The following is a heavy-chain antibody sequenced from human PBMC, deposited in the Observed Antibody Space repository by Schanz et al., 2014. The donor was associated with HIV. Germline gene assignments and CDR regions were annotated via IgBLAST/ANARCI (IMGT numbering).Heavy chain of an antibody. D-gene: IGHD4-17*01. CDR2: IWYDGSNK. CDR3: ARQGLRFSFWLDY. J-gene: IGHJ4*02. V-gene: IGHV3-33*01. CDR1: GFTFSNYG. Sequence: QVQLVESGGGGVQPGRSLRLSCTAAGFTFSNYGMHWVRQAPGKGLEWGAAIWYDGSNKFYADSVKGRFTISRDNSKNTLYLQMNNLRAEDTAVYGCARQGLRFSFWLDYWGQGTPVTVS.